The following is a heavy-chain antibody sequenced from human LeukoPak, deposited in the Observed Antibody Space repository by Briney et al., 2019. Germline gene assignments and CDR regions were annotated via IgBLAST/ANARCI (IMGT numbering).Heavy chain of an antibody. V-gene: IGHV3-7*01. Sequence: GGSLRLSCAASGFTFSSYWMSWVRQAPGKGLEWVANIKQDGSEKYYVDSVKGRFTISRDNAKNSLYLQMNSLRAEDTAVYYCARDHAAVAGIFDYWGQGTLVTVSS. J-gene: IGHJ4*02. CDR1: GFTFSSYW. D-gene: IGHD6-19*01. CDR2: IKQDGSEK. CDR3: ARDHAAVAGIFDY.